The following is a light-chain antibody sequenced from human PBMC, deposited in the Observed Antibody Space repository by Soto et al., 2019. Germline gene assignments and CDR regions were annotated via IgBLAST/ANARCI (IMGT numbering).Light chain of an antibody. V-gene: IGKV1-5*03. CDR2: KAS. CDR1: QSISSW. CDR3: QQYNNYPWT. J-gene: IGKJ1*01. Sequence: DIQMTQSPSTPSASVGDRVTITCRASQSISSWLAWYQQKPGKAPKLLIYKASSLESGVPSRFSGSGSGAEFTLTISSLQHDDFATYYCQQYNNYPWTFGQGTKVEIK.